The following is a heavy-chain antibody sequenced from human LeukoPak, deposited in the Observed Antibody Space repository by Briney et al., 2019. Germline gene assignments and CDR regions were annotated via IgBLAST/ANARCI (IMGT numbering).Heavy chain of an antibody. CDR1: GGPISSYY. J-gene: IGHJ4*02. CDR2: IHYTGST. V-gene: IGHV4-59*01. Sequence: SETLSLTCTVSGGPISSYYWSWIRQPPGKGLEWIGYIHYTGSTNYNPSLKSRVTISVDTSKNQFSLKLSSVTAADTAVHYCARAVATIEYYFDYWGQGTLVTVSS. CDR3: ARAVATIEYYFDY. D-gene: IGHD5-12*01.